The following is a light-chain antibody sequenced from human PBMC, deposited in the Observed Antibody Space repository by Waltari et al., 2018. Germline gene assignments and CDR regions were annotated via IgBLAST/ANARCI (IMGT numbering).Light chain of an antibody. Sequence: EIVLTQSPGPLSLSPGERATLSCRASQSVTSISLSWYQQKLGQAPRLLIYGTSRRATGTPDRFSGSGSGTDFTLTISRLEPEDVAVYYCQKYDGEVVTFGGGTKVEI. CDR1: QSVTSIS. V-gene: IGKV3-20*01. CDR2: GTS. J-gene: IGKJ4*01. CDR3: QKYDGEVVT.